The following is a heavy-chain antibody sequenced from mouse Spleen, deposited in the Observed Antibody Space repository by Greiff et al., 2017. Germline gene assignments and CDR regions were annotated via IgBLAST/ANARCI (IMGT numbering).Heavy chain of an antibody. D-gene: IGHD2-1*01. J-gene: IGHJ1*01. V-gene: IGHV1-20*01. Sequence: VQLQQSGPELVPPGDSVKISCKASGYSFTGSFMNWVMQSHGKSLAWIGRINPYNGDTFYNQKFKGKATLTVDKSSSPAHMELRSLTSEDSAVYYCARETDGNYGYVDVWGAGTTVTVSS. CDR2: INPYNGDT. CDR1: GYSFTGSF. CDR3: ARETDGNYGYVDV.